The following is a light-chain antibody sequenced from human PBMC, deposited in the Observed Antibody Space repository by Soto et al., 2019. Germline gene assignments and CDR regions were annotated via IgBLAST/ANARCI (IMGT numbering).Light chain of an antibody. J-gene: IGKJ1*01. CDR2: GAS. CDR1: QSVSSN. Sequence: EIVMTQSPATLSVSPGERATLSCRASQSVSSNLAGYQQKPRQAPRRLIYGASTRATGSPARFSGSGSGTEFTLTISSLQSEDVAVADCQQYNNWPPWTFGQGTKVEIK. V-gene: IGKV3-15*01. CDR3: QQYNNWPPWT.